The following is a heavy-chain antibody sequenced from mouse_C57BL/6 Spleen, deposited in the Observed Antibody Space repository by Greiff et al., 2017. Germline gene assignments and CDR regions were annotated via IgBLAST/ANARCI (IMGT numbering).Heavy chain of an antibody. D-gene: IGHD2-2*01. CDR1: GYAFSSSW. V-gene: IGHV1-82*01. CDR2: IYPGDGDT. CDR3: AGWLWLAYYYAMDY. Sequence: VQLQESGPELGKPGASVKISCKASGYAFSSSWMNWVKQRPGKGLEWIGRIYPGDGDTNYNGKFKGKATLTADKSSSTAYMQISSLTSEDSAVYFCAGWLWLAYYYAMDYWGQGTSGTVSS. J-gene: IGHJ4*01.